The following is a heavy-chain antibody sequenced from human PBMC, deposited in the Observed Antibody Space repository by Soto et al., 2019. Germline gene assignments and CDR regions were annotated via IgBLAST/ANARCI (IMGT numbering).Heavy chain of an antibody. CDR1: GGSVSSGSYY. CDR2: IYYSGST. Sequence: SETLSLTCTVSGGSVSSGSYYWSWIRQPPGKGLEWIGYIYYSGSTNYNPSLKSRVTISVDTSKNQFSLKLSSVTAADTAVYYCARDSNRNYDSSGPYDYWGQGTLVTVSS. CDR3: ARDSNRNYDSSGPYDY. J-gene: IGHJ4*02. V-gene: IGHV4-61*01. D-gene: IGHD3-22*01.